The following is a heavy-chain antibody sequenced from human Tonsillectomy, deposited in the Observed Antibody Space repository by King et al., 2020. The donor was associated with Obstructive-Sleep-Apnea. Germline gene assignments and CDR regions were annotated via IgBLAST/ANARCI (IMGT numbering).Heavy chain of an antibody. J-gene: IGHJ4*02. CDR2: ISYSSSTI. CDR3: ARYTYDFDSSGYLAY. Sequence: VQLVESGGGLVQPGGSLRLSCAASGFTFSTYSMNWVRQAPGKGLEWISYISYSSSTIYYADSVKGRFTISRDNAKNSLYLQMNSLRAEDTAGYYCARYTYDFDSSGYLAYWGQGTLVTVSS. CDR1: GFTFSTYS. V-gene: IGHV3-48*04. D-gene: IGHD3-22*01.